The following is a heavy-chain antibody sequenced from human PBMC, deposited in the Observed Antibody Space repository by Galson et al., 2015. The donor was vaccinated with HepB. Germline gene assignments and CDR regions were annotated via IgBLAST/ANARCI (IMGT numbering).Heavy chain of an antibody. D-gene: IGHD3-22*01. J-gene: IGHJ4*02. CDR1: GFTFSKYA. V-gene: IGHV3-23*01. CDR2: ITGDGDYT. CDR3: AKDGLGYYDSSGYVDC. Sequence: SLRLSCAASGFTFSKYAMSWVRQAPGKGLEWVSTITGDGDYTYYTDSVKGRFTISRDTSKSTLYLQMNSLGADDSAVYYCAKDGLGYYDSSGYVDCWGQGTLVTVSS.